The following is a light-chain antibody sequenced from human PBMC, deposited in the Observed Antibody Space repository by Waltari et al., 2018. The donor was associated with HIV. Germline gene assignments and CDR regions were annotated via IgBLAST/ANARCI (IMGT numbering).Light chain of an antibody. Sequence: QSALTQPAAASGSPGQSITISCTGTSSDVAGSNYVSWYQQHPGKAPKVMIYEVSNRPSGVSNRFSGSKSGNTASLTISGLQAEDEADYYCSSYTTTSTWVFGGGTKLTVL. CDR2: EVS. CDR1: SSDVAGSNY. J-gene: IGLJ3*02. CDR3: SSYTTTSTWV. V-gene: IGLV2-14*01.